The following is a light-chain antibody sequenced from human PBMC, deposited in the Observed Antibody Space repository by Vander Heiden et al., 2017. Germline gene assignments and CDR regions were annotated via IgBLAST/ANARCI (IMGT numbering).Light chain of an antibody. V-gene: IGLV2-14*03. J-gene: IGLJ3*02. CDR3: SSYTSSSSWV. CDR1: SSDVGGYNY. CDR2: DAS. Sequence: QSITIFFTGTSSDVGGYNYVSWYQQHPGKAPKLMIYDASNRPSGVSTRFSGSKSHNTASLTISGLQAEDEADYYCSSYTSSSSWVFGGGTKLTVL.